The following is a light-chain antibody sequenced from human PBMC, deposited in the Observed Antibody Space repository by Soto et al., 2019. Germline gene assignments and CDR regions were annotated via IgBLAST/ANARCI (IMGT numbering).Light chain of an antibody. Sequence: QSVLTQPASLSGSPGQSITISCTGTSSDVGGYNSVSWYQQHPGKAPKVIIFDVSSRPSGVSSRFSGSKSGNTASLTISGLQAEDEADYYCCSYGSGGTLYVFGAGTKVTVL. CDR2: DVS. V-gene: IGLV2-14*03. CDR3: CSYGSGGTLYV. CDR1: SSDVGGYNS. J-gene: IGLJ1*01.